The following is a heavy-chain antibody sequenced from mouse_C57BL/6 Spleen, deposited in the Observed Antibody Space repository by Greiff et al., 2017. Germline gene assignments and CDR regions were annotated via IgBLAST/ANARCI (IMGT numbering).Heavy chain of an antibody. Sequence: EVHLVESGPGLVKPSQSLSLTCSVTGYSITSGYYWNWIRQFPGNKLEWMGYISYDGSNNYNPSLKNRISITRDTSKNQFFLKLNSVTTEDTATXYCARELRFPFAYWGQGTLVTVSA. CDR3: ARELRFPFAY. J-gene: IGHJ3*01. CDR2: ISYDGSN. D-gene: IGHD1-1*01. CDR1: GYSITSGYY. V-gene: IGHV3-6*01.